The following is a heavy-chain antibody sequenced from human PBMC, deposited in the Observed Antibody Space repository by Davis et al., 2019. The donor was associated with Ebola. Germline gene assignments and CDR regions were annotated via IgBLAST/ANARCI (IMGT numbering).Heavy chain of an antibody. CDR2: IIPILGIA. CDR3: ARGGCSSTSCPPNV. Sequence: SVKVSCKASGGTFSSYAISWVRQAPGQGLEWMGRIIPILGIANYAQKFQGRVTITADKSTSTAYMELSSLRSEDTAAYYCARGGCSSTSCPPNVWGQGTTVTVSS. D-gene: IGHD2-2*01. V-gene: IGHV1-69*04. CDR1: GGTFSSYA. J-gene: IGHJ6*02.